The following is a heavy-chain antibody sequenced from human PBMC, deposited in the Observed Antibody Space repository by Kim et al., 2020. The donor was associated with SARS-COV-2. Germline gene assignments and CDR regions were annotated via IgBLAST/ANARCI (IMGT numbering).Heavy chain of an antibody. CDR3: ATYYYDSSGYVSAFDI. J-gene: IGHJ3*02. CDR1: GFTFSSYA. D-gene: IGHD3-22*01. CDR2: ISYDGSNK. Sequence: GGSLRLSCAASGFTFSSYAMHWVRQAPGKGLEWVAVISYDGSNKYYADSVKGRFTISRDNSKNTLYLQMNSLRAEDTAVYYCATYYYDSSGYVSAFDIWGQGTMVTVSS. V-gene: IGHV3-30*04.